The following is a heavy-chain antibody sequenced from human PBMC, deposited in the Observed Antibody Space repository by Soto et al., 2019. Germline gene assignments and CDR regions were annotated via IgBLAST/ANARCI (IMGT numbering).Heavy chain of an antibody. J-gene: IGHJ4*02. D-gene: IGHD2-15*01. CDR3: ARDECYGGYEGD. Sequence: QVQLVQSGAEVKKPGSSVKVSCKASGGTFSSYTISWVRQAPGQGLEWMGRIIPILGIANYAQKFQGRVTITSYKSTSTAYMELSSMRSEDTAVYSCARDECYGGYEGDWGQGTLVTVSS. CDR1: GGTFSSYT. V-gene: IGHV1-69*08. CDR2: IIPILGIA.